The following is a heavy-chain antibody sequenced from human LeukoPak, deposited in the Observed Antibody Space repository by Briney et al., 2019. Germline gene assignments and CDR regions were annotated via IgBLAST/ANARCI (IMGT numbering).Heavy chain of an antibody. CDR2: IIGGSGAST. CDR3: TRCCGFDH. CDR1: GFTFSSDA. D-gene: IGHD2-15*01. J-gene: IGHJ4*01. Sequence: GGSLRLSCVASGFTFSSDAMTWVRQAPGKGLEWVAGIIGGSGASTYYADSAKGRFTVSRDNSRNTVYLQMNRLRAEHTALYDGTRCCGFDHWGHGTLVTVSS. V-gene: IGHV3-23*01.